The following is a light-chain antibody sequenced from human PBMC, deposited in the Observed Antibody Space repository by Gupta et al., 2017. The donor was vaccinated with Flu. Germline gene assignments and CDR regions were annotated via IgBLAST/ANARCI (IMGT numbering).Light chain of an antibody. J-gene: IGKJ2*01. CDR1: QSISRY. CDR3: QQRSDWPLYT. CDR2: NAS. V-gene: IGKV3-11*01. Sequence: EIVVTQSPATLSLSPGERATLSCRASQSISRYLAWYQHKSGQAPRLLIYNASNRDTGVPVRFSGSGGGTDVNITISNREQEDFAVYYCQQRSDWPLYTFGQGTKLEIK.